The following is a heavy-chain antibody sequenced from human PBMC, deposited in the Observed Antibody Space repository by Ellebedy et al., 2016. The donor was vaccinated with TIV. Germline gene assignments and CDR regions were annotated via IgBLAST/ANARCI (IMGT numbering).Heavy chain of an antibody. CDR2: IFMSGST. V-gene: IGHV4-4*07. J-gene: IGHJ2*01. CDR3: ARLRQSRDRSHWYFDL. CDR1: GGSFSSYY. D-gene: IGHD1-14*01. Sequence: SETLSLXCTVSGGSFSSYYWSWIRQSAGKGLEWIGRIFMSGSTTYNPSLKNRVTMSADASTTQLSMSLSSVTAAGTAVYFCARLRQSRDRSHWYFDLWGRGTLVTVSS.